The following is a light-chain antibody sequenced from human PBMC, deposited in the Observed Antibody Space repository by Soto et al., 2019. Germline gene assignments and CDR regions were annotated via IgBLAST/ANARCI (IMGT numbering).Light chain of an antibody. CDR3: SSYTSSNTEV. J-gene: IGLJ1*01. V-gene: IGLV2-14*03. CDR1: SSDVGGYDY. Sequence: SLLTQPASVSGSPGQSIAIPCTGTSSDVGGYDYVSWYQQHPGKAPKLMIYDVSSRPSGVSNRFSGSKSGNTASLTISGLQAEDEADYYCSSYTSSNTEVFGTGTKVTVL. CDR2: DVS.